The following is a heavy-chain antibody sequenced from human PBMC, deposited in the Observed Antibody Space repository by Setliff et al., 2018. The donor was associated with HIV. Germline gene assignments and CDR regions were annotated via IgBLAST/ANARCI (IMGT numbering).Heavy chain of an antibody. V-gene: IGHV1-3*01. J-gene: IGHJ4*02. CDR2: ITGGSGNT. CDR1: GYTFTKYD. CDR3: ARKGSGSSFDFEY. D-gene: IGHD3-10*01. Sequence: ASVKVSCKASGYTFTKYDINWVRQAPGQGLEWMGWITGGSGNTKYSEKFQGRVTLTRDTSASTAYMELSSLRSEDTAVYYCARKGSGSSFDFEYWGQGTLVTVSS.